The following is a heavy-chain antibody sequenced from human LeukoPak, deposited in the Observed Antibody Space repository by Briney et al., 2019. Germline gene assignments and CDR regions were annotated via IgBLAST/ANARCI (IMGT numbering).Heavy chain of an antibody. CDR2: ISSSSYI. D-gene: IGHD2-2*03. CDR3: ARDGYCSSTSCSKTFDY. Sequence: PGGSLRLSCAASGFTFSSYSMNWVRQAPGKGLEWVSSISSSSYIYYADSVKGRFTISRDNAKNSLYLQMNSLRAEDTAVYYCARDGYCSSTSCSKTFDYWGQGTLVTVSS. J-gene: IGHJ4*02. CDR1: GFTFSSYS. V-gene: IGHV3-21*01.